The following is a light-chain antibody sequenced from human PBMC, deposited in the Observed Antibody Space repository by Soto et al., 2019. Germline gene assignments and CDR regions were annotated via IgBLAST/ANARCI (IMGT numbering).Light chain of an antibody. V-gene: IGKV3D-20*02. CDR2: GAS. CDR1: QSVSSNF. Sequence: EIALTQSPGTLSLSAGERATLSCRASQSVSSNFVAWYQEKPGQAPRLLIYGASSRATGIPDRFGGSGSGTDFTLTISSLEPEDFAVYYCQQRTNWPITFGQGTRLEI. J-gene: IGKJ5*01. CDR3: QQRTNWPIT.